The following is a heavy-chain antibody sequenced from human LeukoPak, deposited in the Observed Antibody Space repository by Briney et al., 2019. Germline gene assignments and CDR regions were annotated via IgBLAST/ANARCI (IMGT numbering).Heavy chain of an antibody. Sequence: SETLSLTCAVYGGSFSDYFWSWVRQPPGRGLEWIGEINQRGSSTYNPSLESRVTMSVDTSKNQLSLKMTSVTAADTAVYYCASIHQVRGSHTFDIWGQGTMVTVSS. CDR3: ASIHQVRGSHTFDI. D-gene: IGHD3-10*01. CDR1: GGSFSDYF. V-gene: IGHV4-34*01. CDR2: INQRGSS. J-gene: IGHJ3*02.